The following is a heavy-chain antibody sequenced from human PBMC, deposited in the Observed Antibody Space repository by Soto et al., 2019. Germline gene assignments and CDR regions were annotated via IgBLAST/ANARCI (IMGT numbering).Heavy chain of an antibody. CDR3: ARIYGDYRTNYFAY. Sequence: SGPTLVKPTETLTLTCTVSGFSLSNARMGVSWIRQPPGKALEWLAHIFPDDEKSYSTSLKSRLTISKDTSKSQVVLTMTNMDPVDTAIYFCARIYGDYRTNYFAYWGQGTLVTVSS. CDR1: GFSLSNARMG. CDR2: IFPDDEK. V-gene: IGHV2-26*01. J-gene: IGHJ4*02. D-gene: IGHD4-17*01.